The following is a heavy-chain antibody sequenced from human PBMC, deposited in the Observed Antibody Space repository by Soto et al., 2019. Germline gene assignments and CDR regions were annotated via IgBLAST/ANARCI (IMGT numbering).Heavy chain of an antibody. CDR2: IIPIFGTT. V-gene: IGHV1-69*15. J-gene: IGHJ5*02. CDR3: AKDGGADGHFGNWLDP. CDR1: GGTFSNYA. Sequence: QVHLVQSGAEVKKPGSSVNVSCKASGGTFSNYAITWVRQAPRQGLEWLGRIIPIFGTTNVAQKFQGRVTITADESTTTAYMELSGLRSEDTAVYYCAKDGGADGHFGNWLDPRGQGTLVTVSS. D-gene: IGHD3-16*01.